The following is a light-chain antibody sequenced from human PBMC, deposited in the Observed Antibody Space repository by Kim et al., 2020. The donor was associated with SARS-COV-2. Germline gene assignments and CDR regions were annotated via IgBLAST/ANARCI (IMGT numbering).Light chain of an antibody. Sequence: VPIPCTRPSSDVVDYNYVSWYRQHPGKAPKLWFYGGSKRPPGVPDRFSGSKSGNTASLTVSGLQAEDEADYYCSSYAGRNNLVFGGGTKLTVL. CDR1: SSDVVDYNY. CDR3: SSYAGRNNLV. V-gene: IGLV2-8*01. CDR2: GGS. J-gene: IGLJ2*01.